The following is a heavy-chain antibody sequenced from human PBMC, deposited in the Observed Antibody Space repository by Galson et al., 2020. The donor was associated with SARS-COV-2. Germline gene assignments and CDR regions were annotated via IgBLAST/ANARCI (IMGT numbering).Heavy chain of an antibody. D-gene: IGHD3-10*01. CDR1: GFTFSSYG. V-gene: IGHV3-33*01. CDR2: IWYDGSNK. J-gene: IGHJ4*02. CDR3: ARDLRFGELPTDY. Sequence: DQLGESLKISCAASGFTFSSYGMHWVRQAPGKGLEWVAVIWYDGSNKYYADSVKGRFTIPRDNSKNTLYLQMNSLRAEDTAVYYCARDLRFGELPTDYWGQVSLVTVSS.